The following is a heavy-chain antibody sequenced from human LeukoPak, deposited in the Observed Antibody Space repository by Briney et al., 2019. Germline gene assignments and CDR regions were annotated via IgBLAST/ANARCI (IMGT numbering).Heavy chain of an antibody. Sequence: GGSLRLSCAASGFTFSTYAMNWVRQAPGKGLEWVAVISDDGRHNYYADSVKGRFTISRDNSKSTLYLQMNSLRDDDSAAYFWAGVYLGRMTAGYFDHWGQGTQVTVSP. CDR3: AGVYLGRMTAGYFDH. D-gene: IGHD3-16*01. CDR1: GFTFSTYA. V-gene: IGHV3-30*04. CDR2: ISDDGRHN. J-gene: IGHJ4*02.